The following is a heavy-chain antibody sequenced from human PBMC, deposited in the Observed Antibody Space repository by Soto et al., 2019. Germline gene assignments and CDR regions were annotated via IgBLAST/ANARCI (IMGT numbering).Heavy chain of an antibody. Sequence: ASVKVSCKAPGGTFSTYAISWVRQAPGQGLEWMGGIIPMFGTANYAQRFQDRVTITADESTNTVYMELSSLRSEDTAGYFCASGIQLWLQKITTGYSGGGKEPLVTVPS. CDR3: ASGIQLWLQKITTGYSG. CDR1: GGTFSTYA. V-gene: IGHV1-69*13. D-gene: IGHD5-18*01. CDR2: IIPMFGTA. J-gene: IGHJ4*02.